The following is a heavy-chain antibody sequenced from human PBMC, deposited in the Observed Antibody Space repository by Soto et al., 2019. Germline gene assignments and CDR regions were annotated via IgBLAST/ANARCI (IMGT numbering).Heavy chain of an antibody. CDR1: GYTFTSYG. D-gene: IGHD3-9*01. J-gene: IGHJ3*02. CDR2: ISAYNGNT. Sequence: ASVKVSCKASGYTFTSYGISWVRQAPGQGLEWMGWISAYNGNTNYAQKLQGRVTMTTDTSTSTAYMELRSLRSDDTAVYYCARAYTGVDFDWLLRRIAFDIWGQGTMVTVSS. V-gene: IGHV1-18*01. CDR3: ARAYTGVDFDWLLRRIAFDI.